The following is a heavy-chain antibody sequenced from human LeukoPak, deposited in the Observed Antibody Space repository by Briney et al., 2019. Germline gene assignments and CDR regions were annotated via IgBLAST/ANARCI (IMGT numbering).Heavy chain of an antibody. J-gene: IGHJ6*03. V-gene: IGHV4-30-4*08. Sequence: SETLSLTCTLSGGSISSGDYYWSWIRQPPGKGLEWIGYIYYSGSTYNNSSLKSRVTVSVATSKNQFSLKLSSVTAADTAVYYCAREKQLVESFYYYYYMDVWGKGTTVTVSS. CDR1: GGSISSGDYY. CDR2: IYYSGST. D-gene: IGHD6-6*01. CDR3: AREKQLVESFYYYYYMDV.